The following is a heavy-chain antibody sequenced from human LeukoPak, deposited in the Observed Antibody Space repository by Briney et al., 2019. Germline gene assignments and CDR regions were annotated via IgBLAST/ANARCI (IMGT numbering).Heavy chain of an antibody. Sequence: SETLSLTCTVSGGSISSRSYYWGWICQPPGKGLEWIGSIYYSGSTYYNPSLKSRVTISVDTSKNQFSLKLSSVTAADTAVYYCARWQGIGGGFDPWGQGTLVTVSS. D-gene: IGHD1-26*01. J-gene: IGHJ5*02. CDR2: IYYSGST. CDR1: GGSISSRSYY. V-gene: IGHV4-39*01. CDR3: ARWQGIGGGFDP.